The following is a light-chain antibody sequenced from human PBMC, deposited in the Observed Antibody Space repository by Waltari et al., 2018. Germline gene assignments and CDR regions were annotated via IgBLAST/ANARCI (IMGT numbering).Light chain of an antibody. CDR1: QDIDNN. J-gene: IGKJ4*01. V-gene: IGKV1-33*01. CDR3: QQFDNVPLT. Sequence: DIQMTQSPSSLSASVGDRVIITCRASQDIDNNLNWYQQKPGKSPKLLIYASSTLETGVPSRFSGSGSGRKFSLTISSLQPEDFATYYCQQFDNVPLTFGGGTKVDIK. CDR2: ASS.